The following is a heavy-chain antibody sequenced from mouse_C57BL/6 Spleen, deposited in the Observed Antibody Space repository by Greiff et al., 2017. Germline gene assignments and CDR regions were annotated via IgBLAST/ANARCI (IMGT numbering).Heavy chain of an antibody. Sequence: VQLQQSGPVLVKPGASVKMSCKASGYTFTDYYMNWVKQSHGKSLEWIGVINPYNGGTSYNQKFKGKATLTVDKSSSTAYMELNSLTSEDSAVYYCARDGHYWYFDVWGTGTTVTVSS. CDR1: GYTFTDYY. J-gene: IGHJ1*03. CDR3: ARDGHYWYFDV. V-gene: IGHV1-19*01. CDR2: INPYNGGT. D-gene: IGHD2-3*01.